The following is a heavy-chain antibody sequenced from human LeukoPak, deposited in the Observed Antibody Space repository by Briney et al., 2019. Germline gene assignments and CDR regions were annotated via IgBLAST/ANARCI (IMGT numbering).Heavy chain of an antibody. CDR2: IKQDGSEK. D-gene: IGHD6-13*01. Sequence: GGSLRLSCAASGFTFSSYWVSWVRQAPGKGLEWVANIKQDGSEKYYVDSVKGRFTISRDNAKNSLYLQMNSLRAEDTAVYYCARDDSSSPFDYWGQGTLVTVSS. CDR3: ARDDSSSPFDY. J-gene: IGHJ4*02. CDR1: GFTFSSYW. V-gene: IGHV3-7*01.